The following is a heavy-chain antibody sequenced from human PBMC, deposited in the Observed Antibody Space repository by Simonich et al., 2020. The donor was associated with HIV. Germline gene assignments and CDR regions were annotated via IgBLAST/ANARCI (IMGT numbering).Heavy chain of an antibody. Sequence: EVQLVESGGGLVQPGGSLRLSCAASGFTFSSYWMHWVRQAPGKGWVGVSRINRDGSSTSYADSVKGRFTISRDNAKNTLYLQMNSLRAEDTAVYYCARGHATYYYDSSGYYWGQGTLVTVSS. CDR3: ARGHATYYYDSSGYY. V-gene: IGHV3-74*01. CDR1: GFTFSSYW. CDR2: INRDGSST. D-gene: IGHD3-22*01. J-gene: IGHJ4*02.